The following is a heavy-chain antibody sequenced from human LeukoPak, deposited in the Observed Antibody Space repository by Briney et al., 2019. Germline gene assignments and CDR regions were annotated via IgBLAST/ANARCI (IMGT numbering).Heavy chain of an antibody. J-gene: IGHJ4*02. CDR3: ATDSGDYVRAFDY. V-gene: IGHV1-24*01. CDR1: VYTLTELS. D-gene: IGHD4-17*01. CDR2: FDPEDGET. Sequence: ASVKVSCKVSVYTLTELSMHWVRQAPGKGREWMGGFDPEDGETIYAQKFQGRVTMTEDTSTDTAYMELSSLRSEDTAVYYCATDSGDYVRAFDYWGQGTLVTVSS.